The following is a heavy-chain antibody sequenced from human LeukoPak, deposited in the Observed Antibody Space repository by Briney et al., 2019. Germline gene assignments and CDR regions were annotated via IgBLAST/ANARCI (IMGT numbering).Heavy chain of an antibody. CDR2: IYPGDSDT. D-gene: IGHD3-16*02. Sequence: GESLKISCKGSGYSFTSYWIGWVRQMPGKGLEWMGIIYPGDSDTRYSPSFQGQVTISADKSISTAYLQWSSLKASDTAMYYCARRTGPFGGVIDYFDYWGQGTLVTVSS. CDR1: GYSFTSYW. V-gene: IGHV5-51*01. J-gene: IGHJ4*02. CDR3: ARRTGPFGGVIDYFDY.